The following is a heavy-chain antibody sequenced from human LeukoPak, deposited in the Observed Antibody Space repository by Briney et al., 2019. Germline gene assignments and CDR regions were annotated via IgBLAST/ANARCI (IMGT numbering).Heavy chain of an antibody. CDR3: ARDHRETYYYGSGSPPHNWFDP. D-gene: IGHD3-10*01. J-gene: IGHJ5*02. V-gene: IGHV4-4*07. CDR1: GGSFSGYY. Sequence: PSETLSLTCAVYGGSFSGYYWSWIRQPAGKGLEWIGRIYTSGSTNYNPSLKSRVTMSVDTSKNQFSLKLSSVTAADTAVYYCARDHRETYYYGSGSPPHNWFDPWGQGTLVTVSS. CDR2: IYTSGST.